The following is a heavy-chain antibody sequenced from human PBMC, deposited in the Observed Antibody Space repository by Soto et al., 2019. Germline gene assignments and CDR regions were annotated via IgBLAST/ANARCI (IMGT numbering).Heavy chain of an antibody. CDR2: IYFTGIT. CDR1: GGAVSSGTYY. CDR3: TRGPPRVQWFDP. V-gene: IGHV4-61*01. Sequence: SETLSLTCTVSGGAVSSGTYYWSWIRQPPGKGLEWIGHIYFTGITNYNPSLKSRVTMSLDTSRNQFSLKLSSVTAADTAVYYCTRGPPRVQWFDPWGLGTLVTVSS. J-gene: IGHJ5*02.